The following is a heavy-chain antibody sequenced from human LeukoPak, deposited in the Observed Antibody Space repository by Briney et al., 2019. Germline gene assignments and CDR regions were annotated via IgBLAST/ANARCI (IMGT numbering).Heavy chain of an antibody. CDR3: TKTTTGYSSGQYPGWPADH. CDR1: GFTFNNYA. D-gene: IGHD3-22*01. V-gene: IGHV3-23*01. Sequence: PGGSLRLSCTASGFTFNNYAMYWVRQAPRKGLEWVTGIFGSGGSAHYADSVKGRFAISRDNSKNTVYLQMDSLRGEDTALYYCTKTTTGYSSGQYPGWPADHWGQGARVTVSS. J-gene: IGHJ4*02. CDR2: IFGSGGSA.